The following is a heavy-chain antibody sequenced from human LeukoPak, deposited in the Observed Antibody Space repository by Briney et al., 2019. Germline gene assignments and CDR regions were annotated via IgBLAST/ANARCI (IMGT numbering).Heavy chain of an antibody. V-gene: IGHV4-59*01. Sequence: SETLSLTCTVSGGSISRYYWSWIRQPPGKGLEWIGYIYYSGNTNYNPSLKSRVTISVDTPKNQFSLKLSSVTAADTAVYYCARVEYSSGWYPLDYWGQGTLVTVSS. J-gene: IGHJ4*02. CDR2: IYYSGNT. CDR3: ARVEYSSGWYPLDY. CDR1: GGSISRYY. D-gene: IGHD6-19*01.